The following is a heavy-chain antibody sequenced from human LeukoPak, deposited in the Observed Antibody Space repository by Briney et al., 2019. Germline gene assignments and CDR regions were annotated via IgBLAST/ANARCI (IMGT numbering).Heavy chain of an antibody. V-gene: IGHV4-59*08. CDR3: ARRDCSGSTCYPYYFDY. J-gene: IGHJ4*02. CDR1: GGSITSYY. D-gene: IGHD2-15*01. CDR2: IYYSGST. Sequence: LETLSLTCTVSGGSITSYYWSWVRQPPGQGLEWMGYIYYSGSTNYNPSLKSRVTISVDTSKIQFSLKLSSVTAADTAVYYCARRDCSGSTCYPYYFDYWGQGTLVTVSS.